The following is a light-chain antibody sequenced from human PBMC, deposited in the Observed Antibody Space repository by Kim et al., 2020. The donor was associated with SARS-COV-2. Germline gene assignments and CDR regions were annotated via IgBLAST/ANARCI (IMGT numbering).Light chain of an antibody. Sequence: LSPGDRATLSCRASQSISTYYFAWYQQKPGQAPRLLIYGASTRATGIPDRFSGSASGTEFTLTISRLEPEDFAVYYCQQYGSSPFTFGQGTKLEI. CDR2: GAS. V-gene: IGKV3-20*01. CDR3: QQYGSSPFT. CDR1: QSISTYY. J-gene: IGKJ2*01.